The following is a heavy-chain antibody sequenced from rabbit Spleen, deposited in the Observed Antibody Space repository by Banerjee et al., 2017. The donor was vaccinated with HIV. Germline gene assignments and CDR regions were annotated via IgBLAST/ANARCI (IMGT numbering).Heavy chain of an antibody. J-gene: IGHJ4*01. D-gene: IGHD6-1*01. V-gene: IGHV1S45*01. CDR3: ARSFYGNGAVFNL. CDR2: INTGNGAT. Sequence: QEQLEESGGDLVKPEGSLTLTCAASGFSFSSDYGMCWVRQAPGKGLEWIGYINTGNGATYYASWVNGRFTISKTSTTVTLQMTSLTAADTATYFCARSFYGNGAVFNLWGQGTLVTVS. CDR1: GFSFSSDYG.